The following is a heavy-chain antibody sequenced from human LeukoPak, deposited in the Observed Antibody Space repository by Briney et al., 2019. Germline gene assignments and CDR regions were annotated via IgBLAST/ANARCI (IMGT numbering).Heavy chain of an antibody. J-gene: IGHJ4*02. CDR3: AKDEGYDSSGYLDY. Sequence: GGSLRLSCAASGFTFDDYAMHWVRQAPGKGLEWVSGISWNSGSIGYADSVKGRFTISRDNAKNSLYLQMNSLRAEDTALYYCAKDEGYDSSGYLDYWGRGTLVTVSS. CDR2: ISWNSGSI. CDR1: GFTFDDYA. V-gene: IGHV3-9*01. D-gene: IGHD3-22*01.